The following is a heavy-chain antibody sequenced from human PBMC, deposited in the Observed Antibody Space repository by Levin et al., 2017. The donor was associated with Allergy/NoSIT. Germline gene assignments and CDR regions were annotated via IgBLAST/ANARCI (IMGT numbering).Heavy chain of an antibody. J-gene: IGHJ6*03. Sequence: SQTLSLPCAVSGGSIRSGGYSWSWIRQPPGKGLEWIGYIYHSGSTYYNPSLKSRVTISVDRSKNQFSLKLSSVTAADTAVYYCARRNYDILTTLYYYYMDGWGKGTTVTVSS. D-gene: IGHD3-9*01. V-gene: IGHV4-30-2*01. CDR2: IYHSGST. CDR1: GGSIRSGGYS. CDR3: ARRNYDILTTLYYYYMDG.